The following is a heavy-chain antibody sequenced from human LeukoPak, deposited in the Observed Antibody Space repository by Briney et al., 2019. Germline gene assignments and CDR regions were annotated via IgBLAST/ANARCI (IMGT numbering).Heavy chain of an antibody. D-gene: IGHD2-21*02. J-gene: IGHJ4*02. Sequence: GGSLRLSCAASGFTFSSYGMSWVRQAPGKGLEWVSAISGSGGSTYYADSVKGRFTISRDNSKNTLYLQMNSLRAEDTAVYYCAKESYCGGDCYRFDYWGQGTLVTVSS. CDR3: AKESYCGGDCYRFDY. V-gene: IGHV3-23*01. CDR2: ISGSGGST. CDR1: GFTFSSYG.